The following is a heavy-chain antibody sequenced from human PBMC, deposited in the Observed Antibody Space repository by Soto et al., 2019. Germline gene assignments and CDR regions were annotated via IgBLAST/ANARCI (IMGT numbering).Heavy chain of an antibody. Sequence: SAVPVSCQPSRYTFTNYYVQWVRQAPGQGLEWIGIINPSGGSTSYAQRFQGRVTMTRDTSTSTVYMELSSLRSEDTAVYYCATGPYYDILWGQGTLVTVSS. D-gene: IGHD3-9*01. V-gene: IGHV1-46*03. CDR1: RYTFTNYY. CDR3: ATGPYYDIL. J-gene: IGHJ4*02. CDR2: INPSGGST.